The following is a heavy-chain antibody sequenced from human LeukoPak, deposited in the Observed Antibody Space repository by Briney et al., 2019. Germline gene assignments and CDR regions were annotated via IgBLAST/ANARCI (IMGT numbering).Heavy chain of an antibody. CDR1: GGSFSGYY. CDR3: ARHCGDYDFWSGYPNWFDP. Sequence: SETLSLTCAVYGGSFSGYYWSWIRQPPGKGLEWIGSIYYSGSTYYNPSLKSRVTISVDTSKNQFSPKLSSVTAADTAVYYCARHCGDYDFWSGYPNWFDPWGQGALVTVSS. CDR2: IYYSGST. J-gene: IGHJ5*02. D-gene: IGHD3-3*01. V-gene: IGHV4-34*01.